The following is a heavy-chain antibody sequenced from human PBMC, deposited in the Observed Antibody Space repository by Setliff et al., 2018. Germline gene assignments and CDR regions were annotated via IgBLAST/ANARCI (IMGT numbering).Heavy chain of an antibody. D-gene: IGHD2-15*01. Sequence: LRLSCEASGFTFRTYEMIWVRQAPGKGLERVSKTHTDGITIYSDSVRGRFTISRDSAKNSLHLQMTSLSAEDTAVYYCARRLPYFGMDVWGQGTTVTVS. V-gene: IGHV3-48*03. CDR1: GFTFRTYE. CDR2: THTDGITI. J-gene: IGHJ6*02. CDR3: ARRLPYFGMDV.